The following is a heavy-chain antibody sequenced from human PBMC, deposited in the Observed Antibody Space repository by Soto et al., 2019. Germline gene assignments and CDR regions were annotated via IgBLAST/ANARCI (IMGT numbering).Heavy chain of an antibody. V-gene: IGHV1-18*01. CDR3: AREISSMAPDIFNI. CDR2: IRAYNNNT. Sequence: QIQLVQSGAEVKKPGASVKVSCKASGYTFTTYGITWVRQAPGQGLEWMGWIRAYNNNTNYAQRFQGRVIMTTDPSTSTAHMELTSLRSDDTAVYYCAREISSMAPDIFNIWGQGTMVTVSS. CDR1: GYTFTTYG. J-gene: IGHJ3*02. D-gene: IGHD2-15*01.